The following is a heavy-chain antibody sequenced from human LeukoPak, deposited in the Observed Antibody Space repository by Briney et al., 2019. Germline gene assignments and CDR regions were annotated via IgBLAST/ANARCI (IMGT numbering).Heavy chain of an antibody. CDR3: AREIVGAIKSYFDY. V-gene: IGHV3-48*04. CDR1: GFTFNTYS. CDR2: ISSSSSAI. J-gene: IGHJ4*02. Sequence: PGGSLRLSCAASGFTFNTYSMNWVRQVPGKGLEWVSYISSSSSAIHYADSLKGRFTISRDNAENSLYLQMNSLRAEDTAVYYCAREIVGAIKSYFDYWGQGTLVTASS. D-gene: IGHD1-26*01.